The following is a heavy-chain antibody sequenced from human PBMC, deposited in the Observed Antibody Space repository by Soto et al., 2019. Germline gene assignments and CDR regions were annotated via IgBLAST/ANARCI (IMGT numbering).Heavy chain of an antibody. Sequence: PXXTLSLACVVSGGSISSTNWWTWVRRAPGKGLEWISYISSSSGYIFYADSVEGRFTISRDNGKNSLYLLMNSLRAEDTAVYYCARDNDGAQYASSYNDFWGQGTLVTVSS. D-gene: IGHD2-2*02. J-gene: IGHJ4*02. V-gene: IGHV3-21*05. CDR2: ISSSSGYI. CDR1: GGSISSTN. CDR3: ARDNDGAQYASSYNDF.